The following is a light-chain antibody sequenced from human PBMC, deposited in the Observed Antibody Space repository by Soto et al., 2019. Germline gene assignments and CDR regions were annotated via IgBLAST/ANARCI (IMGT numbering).Light chain of an antibody. Sequence: SVLAQPASVSGSPGQSITISCPGTSSDVGAYNSVSWYQQHPGKAPKLIIYDVSTRPSGISDRFSGSKSGNTASLTISGLQAEDESDYYCSSYTTSVTYVFGTGTKVTVL. CDR3: SSYTTSVTYV. CDR2: DVS. CDR1: SSDVGAYNS. V-gene: IGLV2-14*01. J-gene: IGLJ1*01.